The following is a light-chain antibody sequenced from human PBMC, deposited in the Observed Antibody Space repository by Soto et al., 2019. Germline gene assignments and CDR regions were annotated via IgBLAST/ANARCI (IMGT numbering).Light chain of an antibody. Sequence: QSVLTQPPSVSGAPGQRVTISCTGSSSNIGAEYGIRWLQHLPGAAPKLLIYGVNSRPSGVPDRFSGSKSGSSASLAIAGLQAEDEADYYCQSYDDSLGGFYVFGTGTKLTVL. CDR3: QSYDDSLGGFYV. CDR1: SSNIGAEYG. CDR2: GVN. V-gene: IGLV1-40*01. J-gene: IGLJ1*01.